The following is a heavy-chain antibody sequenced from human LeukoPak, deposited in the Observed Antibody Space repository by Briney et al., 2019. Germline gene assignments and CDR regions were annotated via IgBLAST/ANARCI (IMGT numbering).Heavy chain of an antibody. CDR3: ARAEIMTTVTTGGHYYYYYGMDV. CDR1: GYTFTSYG. CDR2: ISAYNGNT. Sequence: RGASVKVSCKASGYTFTSYGISWVRQAPGQGLEWMGWISAYNGNTNYAQKLQGRVTMTTDTSTSTAYMELRSLRSDDTAVYYCARAEIMTTVTTGGHYYYYYGMDVWGQGTTVTVSS. D-gene: IGHD4-17*01. V-gene: IGHV1-18*01. J-gene: IGHJ6*02.